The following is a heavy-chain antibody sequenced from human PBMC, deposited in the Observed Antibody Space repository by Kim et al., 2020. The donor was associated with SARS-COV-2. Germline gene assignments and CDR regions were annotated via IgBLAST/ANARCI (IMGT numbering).Heavy chain of an antibody. J-gene: IGHJ3*02. V-gene: IGHV3-73*01. Sequence: SVTGKFTIPRDDSKNTAYLQMNSLKTEDAAVYYCTRVPVRTSAFWDAFDIWGQGTMVTVSS. D-gene: IGHD3-3*01. CDR3: TRVPVRTSAFWDAFDI.